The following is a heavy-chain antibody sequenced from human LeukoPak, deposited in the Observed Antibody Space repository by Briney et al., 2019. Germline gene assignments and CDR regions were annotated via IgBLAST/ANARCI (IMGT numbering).Heavy chain of an antibody. Sequence: SETLSLTCAVHGGSFSGYYWSWIRQPLGKGLEWIGEINHSGSTNYNPSLKSRVTISVDTSKNQFSLKLSSVTAADTAVYYCARGVSSGWYARRAYYFDYWGQGTLVTVSS. J-gene: IGHJ4*02. D-gene: IGHD6-19*01. CDR1: GGSFSGYY. CDR3: ARGVSSGWYARRAYYFDY. CDR2: INHSGST. V-gene: IGHV4-34*01.